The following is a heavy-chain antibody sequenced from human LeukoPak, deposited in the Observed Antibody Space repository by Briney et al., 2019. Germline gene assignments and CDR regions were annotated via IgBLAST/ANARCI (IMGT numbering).Heavy chain of an antibody. D-gene: IGHD2-15*01. J-gene: IGHJ6*02. CDR3: ARLVVVVAATAYYYYGMDV. Sequence: SVKVSCKASGGTFSSYAIGWVRQAPGQGLEWMGRIIPILGIANYAQKFQGRVTITADKSTSTAYMELSSLRSEDTAVYYCARLVVVVAATAYYYYGMDVWGQGTTVTVSS. CDR2: IIPILGIA. CDR1: GGTFSSYA. V-gene: IGHV1-69*04.